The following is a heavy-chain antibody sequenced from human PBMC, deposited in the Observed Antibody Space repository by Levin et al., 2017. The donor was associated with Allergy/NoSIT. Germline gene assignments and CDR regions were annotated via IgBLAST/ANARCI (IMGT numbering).Heavy chain of an antibody. V-gene: IGHV3-33*01. CDR2: IWYDGSNK. D-gene: IGHD3-9*01. CDR3: ARDSALYFDWLLGRYMDG. J-gene: IGHJ6*03. Sequence: LSLTCAASGFTFSSYGMHWVRQAPGKGLEWVAVIWYDGSNKYYADSVKGRFTISRDNSKNTLYLQMNSLRAEDTAVYNCARDSALYFDWLLGRYMDGWGKGTTVTVSS. CDR1: GFTFSSYG.